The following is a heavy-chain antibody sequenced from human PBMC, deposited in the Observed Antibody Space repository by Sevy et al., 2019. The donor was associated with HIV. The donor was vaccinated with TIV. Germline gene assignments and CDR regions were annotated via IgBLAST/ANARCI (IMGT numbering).Heavy chain of an antibody. CDR2: ISAYNGNT. J-gene: IGHJ3*02. CDR3: ARDLVLLWFGELLEGVAFHI. V-gene: IGHV1-18*01. CDR1: GYTFTSYG. Sequence: ASVKVSCKASGYTFTSYGISWVRQAPGQGLEWMGWISAYNGNTNYAQKLQGRVTMTTDTSTSTAYMELRSLRSDDTAVYYCARDLVLLWFGELLEGVAFHIWGQGTMVTVSS. D-gene: IGHD3-10*01.